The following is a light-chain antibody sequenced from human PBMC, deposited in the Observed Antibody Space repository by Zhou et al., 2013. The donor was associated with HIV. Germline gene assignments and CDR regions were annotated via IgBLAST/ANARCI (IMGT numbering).Light chain of an antibody. Sequence: EIVMTQSPATLSVSPGERATLSCRASQSVSSNLAWYQQKPGQAPRLLIYGASTRATGIPARFSGSGSGTEFTLTISSLQPEDSATYFCQQTNSFPWTFGQGTKVEIK. CDR2: GAS. V-gene: IGKV3-15*01. J-gene: IGKJ1*01. CDR3: QQTNSFPWT. CDR1: QSVSSN.